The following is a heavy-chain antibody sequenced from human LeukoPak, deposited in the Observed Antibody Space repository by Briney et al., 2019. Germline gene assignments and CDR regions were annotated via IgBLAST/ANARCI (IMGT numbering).Heavy chain of an antibody. CDR2: INSDGSST. Sequence: PGGSLRLSCAASGFTFSSYWMHWVRQAPGKGLVWVSRINSDGSSTSYADSVKGRFTISRDNAKNTLYLQMNSLRAEDTAVYYCAKSRSGVTFYYYYMDVWGKGTTVTVSS. CDR1: GFTFSSYW. J-gene: IGHJ6*03. D-gene: IGHD2-15*01. CDR3: AKSRSGVTFYYYYMDV. V-gene: IGHV3-74*01.